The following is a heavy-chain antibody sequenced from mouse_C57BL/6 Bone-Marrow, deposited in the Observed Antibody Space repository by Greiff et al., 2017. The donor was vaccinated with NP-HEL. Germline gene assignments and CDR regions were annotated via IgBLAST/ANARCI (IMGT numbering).Heavy chain of an antibody. CDR1: GYTFTDYY. CDR2: IYPGSGNT. D-gene: IGHD1-1*01. Sequence: VQLQQSGAELVRPGASVKLSCKASGYTFTDYYINWVKQRPGQGLEWIARIYPGSGNTYYNEKFKGKATLTAEKSSSTAYMQLSSLTSEDSAVYFCASPYGSSGYYAMDYWGQGTSVTVSS. V-gene: IGHV1-76*01. J-gene: IGHJ4*01. CDR3: ASPYGSSGYYAMDY.